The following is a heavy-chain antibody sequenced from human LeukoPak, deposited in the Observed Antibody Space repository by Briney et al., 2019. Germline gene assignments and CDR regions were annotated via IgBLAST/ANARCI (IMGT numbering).Heavy chain of an antibody. CDR2: INHSGST. J-gene: IGHJ6*04. Sequence: PSETLSLTCAVYGGSFSGYYWSWIRQPPAKGLEGIGEINHSGSTNYNPSLKSRVTISVDTSKNQFSLKLSSVTAADTAVYYCARFPHRDYYYYYGMDVWGKGTTVTVSS. CDR1: GGSFSGYY. V-gene: IGHV4-34*01. CDR3: ARFPHRDYYYYYGMDV.